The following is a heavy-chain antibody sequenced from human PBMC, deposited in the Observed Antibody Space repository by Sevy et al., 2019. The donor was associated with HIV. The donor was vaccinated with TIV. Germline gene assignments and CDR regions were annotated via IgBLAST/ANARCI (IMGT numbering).Heavy chain of an antibody. Sequence: GGSLRLSCAASGFTFSNYDMNWVRQAPGKGVEWVSYISSDSSRIYYAASVKGRLTISRDNAKNSLEVQMNRLRAEDTAVYYCAREGGYTDQGMDVWGQGTTVTVSS. CDR1: GFTFSNYD. V-gene: IGHV3-48*01. CDR3: AREGGYTDQGMDV. J-gene: IGHJ6*02. CDR2: ISSDSSRI. D-gene: IGHD5-12*01.